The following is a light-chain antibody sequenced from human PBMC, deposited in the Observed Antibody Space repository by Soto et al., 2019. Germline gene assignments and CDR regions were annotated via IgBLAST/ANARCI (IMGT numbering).Light chain of an antibody. CDR2: EVR. V-gene: IGLV2-14*01. Sequence: QSVLTQPASVSGSPGQSITISCTGTSSDIGGYDYVSWYQERPGKAPKLVIYEVRYRPSGVSNRFSGSKCGHTASLTIPGLQAEEEAGYYCRSSTRTSNHYFXGSGTKVTVL. CDR3: RSSTRTSNHYF. J-gene: IGLJ1*01. CDR1: SSDIGGYDY.